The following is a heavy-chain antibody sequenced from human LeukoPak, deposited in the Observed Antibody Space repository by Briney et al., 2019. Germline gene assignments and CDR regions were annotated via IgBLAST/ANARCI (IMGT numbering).Heavy chain of an antibody. Sequence: SSETLSLTCTVSGGSISSYYWSWIRQPAGKGLEWIGRIYTSGSTNYNPSLKSRVTISVDTSKNQFSLKLSSVTAADTAVYYCASRGPRRAFDIWGQGTMVTVSS. CDR3: ASRGPRRAFDI. V-gene: IGHV4-4*07. J-gene: IGHJ3*02. CDR2: IYTSGST. CDR1: GGSISSYY. D-gene: IGHD3-10*01.